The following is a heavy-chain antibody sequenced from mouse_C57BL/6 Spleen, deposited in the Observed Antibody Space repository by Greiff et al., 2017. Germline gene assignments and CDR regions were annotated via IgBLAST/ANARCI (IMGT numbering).Heavy chain of an antibody. V-gene: IGHV14-4*01. CDR2: IDPENGDT. D-gene: IGHD1-1*01. CDR1: GFNIKDDY. CDR3: TTNYGSSSAMDY. Sequence: EVKLVESGAELVRPGASVKLSCTASGFNIKDDYMHWVKQRPEQGLEWIGWIDPENGDTEDASKFQGKATITADTSSNTAYLQLSSLTSEDTAVYYCTTNYGSSSAMDYWGQGTSVTVSS. J-gene: IGHJ4*01.